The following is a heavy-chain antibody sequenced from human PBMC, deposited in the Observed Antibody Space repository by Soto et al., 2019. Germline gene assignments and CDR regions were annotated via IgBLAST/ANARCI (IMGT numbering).Heavy chain of an antibody. V-gene: IGHV3-7*01. D-gene: IGHD6-19*01. CDR3: ARDSGYDRYSSGWYTSYYYYGMDV. J-gene: IGHJ6*02. Sequence: EVQLVESGGGLVQPGGSLRLSCAASGFTFSSYWMSWVRQAPGKGLEWVANIKQDGSEKYYVDSVKGRFTISRDNAKNSLYLQMNSLRAEDTAVYYCARDSGYDRYSSGWYTSYYYYGMDVWGQGTTVTVSS. CDR1: GFTFSSYW. CDR2: IKQDGSEK.